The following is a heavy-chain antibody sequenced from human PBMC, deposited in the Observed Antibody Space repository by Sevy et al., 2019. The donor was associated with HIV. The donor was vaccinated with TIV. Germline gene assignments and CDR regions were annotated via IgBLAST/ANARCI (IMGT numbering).Heavy chain of an antibody. CDR2: ISGSGGST. CDR3: AKDRGEYYFDY. V-gene: IGHV3-23*01. CDR1: GFTFSSYA. Sequence: GGSLRLSCAASGFTFSSYAMSWVRQAPGKGLEWVSAISGSGGSTYYADSGKGRFTISRDNSQNTLYLQMNSLRAEDTAVYYCAKDRGEYYFDYWGQGTLVTVSS. J-gene: IGHJ4*02.